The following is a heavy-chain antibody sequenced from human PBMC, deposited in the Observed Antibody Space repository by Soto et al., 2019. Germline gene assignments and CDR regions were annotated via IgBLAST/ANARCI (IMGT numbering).Heavy chain of an antibody. CDR2: VSPKSGNT. J-gene: IGHJ1*01. V-gene: IGHV1-18*01. CDR1: GYNFFDYG. CDR3: ARGRTVSSIGPLLV. Sequence: QIQLVQSGAEVKKPGASVKVSCKASGYNFFDYGVSWVRQAPGQGLEWMGWVSPKSGNTDFARKVQGRVTMTAETSTNTAYLELRGLRSDDTAVYYCARGRTVSSIGPLLVWGQGTLVSVSS. D-gene: IGHD1-1*01.